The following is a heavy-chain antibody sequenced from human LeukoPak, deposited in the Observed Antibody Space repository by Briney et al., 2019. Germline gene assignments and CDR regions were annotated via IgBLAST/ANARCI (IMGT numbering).Heavy chain of an antibody. J-gene: IGHJ3*02. CDR3: ARDGYSSSWYLGAFDI. CDR2: IYYSGST. V-gene: IGHV4-39*07. D-gene: IGHD6-13*01. Sequence: KPSETLSLTCSVSGGSINTSSYYWGWIRQSPGKGLEWIGSIYYSGSTYYNPSLKSRVTISVDKSKNQFSLKLSSVTAADTAVYYCARDGYSSSWYLGAFDIWGQGTMVTVSS. CDR1: GGSINTSSYY.